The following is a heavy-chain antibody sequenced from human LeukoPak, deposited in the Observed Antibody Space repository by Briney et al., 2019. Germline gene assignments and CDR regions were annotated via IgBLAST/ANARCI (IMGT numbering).Heavy chain of an antibody. CDR1: GASVSGDPYY. CDR3: ARDNFGMHWFDP. Sequence: SETLSLTCTVSGASVSGDPYYWGWIRQPPGKGLEWIGNIYYSGSTYYNASLQSRVTISVDTSKNQFSLKLSSVTAADTAVYYCARDNFGMHWFDPWGQGTLVTVSS. D-gene: IGHD3-3*01. V-gene: IGHV4-39*07. CDR2: IYYSGST. J-gene: IGHJ5*02.